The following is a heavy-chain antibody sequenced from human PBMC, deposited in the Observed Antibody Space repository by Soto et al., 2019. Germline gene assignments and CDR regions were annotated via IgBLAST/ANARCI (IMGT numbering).Heavy chain of an antibody. V-gene: IGHV3-13*01. CDR1: GFTYNSYD. D-gene: IGHD3-10*01. Sequence: DVQLVESGGGSVRPGGSLRLSCAASGFTYNSYDMHWVRQVAGGGLEWVSSMGGAGAKEYAASVRGRFIISRDNAKNSLYLQMDSLRVGDTAVYYCTRAAFGDGMDLWGQGTPVTVSS. J-gene: IGHJ6*02. CDR3: TRAAFGDGMDL. CDR2: MGGAGAK.